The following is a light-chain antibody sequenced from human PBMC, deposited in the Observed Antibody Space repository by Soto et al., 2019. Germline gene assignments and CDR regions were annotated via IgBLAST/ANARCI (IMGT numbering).Light chain of an antibody. Sequence: DIQMTQSPSSLSASVGDRVTITCRASQSISSNLNWYQQKPGEAPKLLIYVASSLQSGVPSRFSGSESGTDYTLTISSLQPYDFATYYCQQSYSTPYTFGQGTKLEIK. CDR1: QSISSN. V-gene: IGKV1-39*01. CDR3: QQSYSTPYT. J-gene: IGKJ2*01. CDR2: VAS.